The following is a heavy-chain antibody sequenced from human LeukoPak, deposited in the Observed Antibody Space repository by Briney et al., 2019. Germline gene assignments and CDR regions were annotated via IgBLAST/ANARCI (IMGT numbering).Heavy chain of an antibody. CDR2: IYHSGST. J-gene: IGHJ5*02. CDR3: ARYYYEGSGYSNWFDP. CDR1: GGSISSSSW. D-gene: IGHD3-22*01. Sequence: SETLSLTCAVSGGSISSSSWWSWVRQPPGKGLEWIGEIYHSGSTNYNPSLKSRVTISVDTSKNQFSLKLSSVTAADTAVYYCARYYYEGSGYSNWFDPWGQGTLVTVSS. V-gene: IGHV4-4*02.